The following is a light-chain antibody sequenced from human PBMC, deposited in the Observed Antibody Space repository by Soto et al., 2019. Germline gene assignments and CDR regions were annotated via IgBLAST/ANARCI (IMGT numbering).Light chain of an antibody. Sequence: EIVLTQSPATLSLSPGEGATLSCRASQSVSSYLAWYQQKPGQAPRLLIYDASRRATGIPARFSGSGSGTDFTLTISSLEPEDFAVYYCLQRIDWWTFDQGTKVEIK. CDR2: DAS. V-gene: IGKV3-11*01. CDR3: LQRIDWWT. J-gene: IGKJ1*01. CDR1: QSVSSY.